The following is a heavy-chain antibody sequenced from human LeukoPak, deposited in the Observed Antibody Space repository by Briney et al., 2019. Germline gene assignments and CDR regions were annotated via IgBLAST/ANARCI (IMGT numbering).Heavy chain of an antibody. CDR2: ISYTGTI. V-gene: IGHV3-48*01. CDR1: GFTFSSDG. CDR3: TRDPRALDY. Sequence: GGSLRLSCAASGFTFSSDGMNWVRQAPGKGLEWVSYISYTGTIYYADSVKGRFTISRDNAKNSLYLHMNSLRAEDTAVYYCTRDPRALDYWGQGTLVTVSS. J-gene: IGHJ4*02.